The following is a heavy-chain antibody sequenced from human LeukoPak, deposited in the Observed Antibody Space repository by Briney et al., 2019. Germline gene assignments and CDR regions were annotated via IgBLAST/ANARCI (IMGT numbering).Heavy chain of an antibody. CDR3: ARAHSRNYGMDV. CDR2: INHSGST. V-gene: IGHV4-34*01. J-gene: IGHJ6*02. Sequence: SETLSLTCAVYGGSFSGYYWSWIRQPPGKGLEWIGEINHSGSTNYNPSLKSRVTISVDTSKNQFSLKLSSVTVADTAVYYCARAHSRNYGMDVWGQGTTVTVSS. D-gene: IGHD1-14*01. CDR1: GGSFSGYY.